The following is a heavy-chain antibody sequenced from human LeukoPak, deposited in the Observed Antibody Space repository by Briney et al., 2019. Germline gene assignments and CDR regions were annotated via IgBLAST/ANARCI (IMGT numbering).Heavy chain of an antibody. CDR2: ISSSDSIM. V-gene: IGHV3-48*03. CDR3: VRGEWVR. D-gene: IGHD3-10*01. Sequence: GGSLRLSCAASGFTFSSYEMNWVRQAPGKGLEWVSYISSSDSIMYYADSVKGRFTISRDNAKNSLYLQMNSLRAEGTAVYYCVRGEWVRWGQGTLVTVSS. J-gene: IGHJ4*02. CDR1: GFTFSSYE.